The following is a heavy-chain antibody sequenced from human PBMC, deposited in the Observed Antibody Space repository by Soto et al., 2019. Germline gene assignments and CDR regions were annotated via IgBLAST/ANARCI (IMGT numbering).Heavy chain of an antibody. J-gene: IGHJ6*02. CDR2: IYHGGST. CDR3: ARWGAAGYYYGMDV. V-gene: IGHV4-4*02. D-gene: IGHD6-13*01. Sequence: SETLSLTCAVAGGSISSSNWWSWVRQPPGKGLEWIGEIYHGGSTNYNPSLKSRVTISVDKSKNQFSLKLSSVTAADTAVYYCARWGAAGYYYGMDVWGQGTTVTVSS. CDR1: GGSISSSNW.